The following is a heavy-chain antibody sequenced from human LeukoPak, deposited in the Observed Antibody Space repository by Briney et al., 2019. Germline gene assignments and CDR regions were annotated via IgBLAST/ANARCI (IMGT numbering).Heavy chain of an antibody. Sequence: GGSLRLSCAASGFTFSSYTMNWVHQAPGKGLEWVSSISSSSSYIYYADSLKGRFTISRDSAKNTLYLQMNSLRAEDTAVYYCAKDVMALGYFDLWGRGTLVTVSS. V-gene: IGHV3-21*01. CDR1: GFTFSSYT. CDR3: AKDVMALGYFDL. D-gene: IGHD3-16*01. J-gene: IGHJ2*01. CDR2: ISSSSSYI.